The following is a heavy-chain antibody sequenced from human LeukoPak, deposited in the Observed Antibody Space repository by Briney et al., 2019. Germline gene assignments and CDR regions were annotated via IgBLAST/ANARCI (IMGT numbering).Heavy chain of an antibody. Sequence: PGRTLSLSCATSGFTFRSYAMSWVSNAPAKGLEFVSAISGSGGSTYYAEYMKGRFTIYRDKSKNTLYLKMNSLRAEDTAVYYCAKTSTPVLYPDCYGMDFWGQGTTVTVSS. V-gene: IGHV3-23*01. J-gene: IGHJ6*02. CDR3: AKTSTPVLYPDCYGMDF. CDR2: ISGSGGST. D-gene: IGHD3-3*01. CDR1: GFTFRSYA.